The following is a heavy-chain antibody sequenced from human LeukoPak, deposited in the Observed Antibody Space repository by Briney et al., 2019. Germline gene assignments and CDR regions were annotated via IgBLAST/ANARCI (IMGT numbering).Heavy chain of an antibody. CDR1: GFTFSSYS. CDR3: ARDGGVVTPDAFDI. V-gene: IGHV3-21*01. J-gene: IGHJ3*02. Sequence: GGSLRLSCAASGFTFSSYSMNWVRQAPGKGLEWVSSISSSSSYIYYADSVKGRFTISRDNAKNSLYLQMNSLRAEDTAVYYCARDGGVVTPDAFDIWGQGTMVTVSS. CDR2: ISSSSSYI. D-gene: IGHD4-23*01.